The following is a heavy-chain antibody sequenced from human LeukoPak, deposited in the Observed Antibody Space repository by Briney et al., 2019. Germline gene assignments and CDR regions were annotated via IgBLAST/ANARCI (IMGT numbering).Heavy chain of an antibody. J-gene: IGHJ3*02. CDR3: TKSRSSWSDDTFDI. V-gene: IGHV3-74*01. Sequence: GGSLRLSCAASGFTFSSYWLHWVRQAPGKGLVWVSRINSDGSSTSYADSVKGRFTISRDNAKNTLYLQMNSLRAEDTAVYYCTKSRSSWSDDTFDIWGQGTMVTVSS. CDR1: GFTFSSYW. D-gene: IGHD6-13*01. CDR2: INSDGSST.